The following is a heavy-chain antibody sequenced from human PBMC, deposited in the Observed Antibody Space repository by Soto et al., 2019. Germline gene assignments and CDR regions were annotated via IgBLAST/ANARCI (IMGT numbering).Heavy chain of an antibody. CDR3: ALRYSYYYYYGMDV. Sequence: PSETLSLTCTVSGGSISSSSYYWRWIRQPPGKGLEWIGSIYYSGSTYYNPSLKSRVTISVDTSKNQFSLKLSSVTAADTAVYYCALRYSYYYYYGMDVWGQGXTVTVYS. J-gene: IGHJ6*02. D-gene: IGHD2-21*01. CDR1: GGSISSSSYY. CDR2: IYYSGST. V-gene: IGHV4-39*01.